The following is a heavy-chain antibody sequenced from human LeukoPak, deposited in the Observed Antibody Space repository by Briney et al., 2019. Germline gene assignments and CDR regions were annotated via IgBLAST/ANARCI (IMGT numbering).Heavy chain of an antibody. V-gene: IGHV3-11*04. J-gene: IGHJ4*02. CDR3: ARRLPKDYGGNSLDY. Sequence: GGSLRLSCAASGFTFSDYYMSWIRLAPGKGLEWVSYISSSGSTIYYADSVKGRFTISKDNAKNSLYLQMNSLRAEDTAVYYCARRLPKDYGGNSLDYWGQGTLVTVSS. D-gene: IGHD4-23*01. CDR2: ISSSGSTI. CDR1: GFTFSDYY.